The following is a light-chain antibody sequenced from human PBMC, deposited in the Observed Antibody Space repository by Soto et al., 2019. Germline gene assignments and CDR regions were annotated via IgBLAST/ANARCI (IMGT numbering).Light chain of an antibody. V-gene: IGKV1-39*01. Sequence: DIQMTQSPSSLSAYVRLRDTMTFGASESISSYLNGYQQKPGKAPKLLIYAASSLQSGVPSRFSGSGSGTDFTLTISSLQPEDFATYYCQEATRIPITFGQGTRLEI. CDR1: ESISSY. CDR2: AAS. CDR3: QEATRIPIT. J-gene: IGKJ5*01.